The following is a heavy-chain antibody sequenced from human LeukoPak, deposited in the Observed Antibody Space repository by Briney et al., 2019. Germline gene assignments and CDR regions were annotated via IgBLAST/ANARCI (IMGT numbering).Heavy chain of an antibody. CDR3: VSSGWYKSFDY. J-gene: IGHJ4*02. Sequence: GGSLRLSCAASGFTFSSYSMNWVRQAPGKGLEWVSYISSSSSTIYYADSVKGRFTISRDNAKNSLYLQMNSLRAEDTAVYYCVSSGWYKSFDYWGQGTLVTVSS. CDR1: GFTFSSYS. CDR2: ISSSSSTI. D-gene: IGHD6-19*01. V-gene: IGHV3-48*04.